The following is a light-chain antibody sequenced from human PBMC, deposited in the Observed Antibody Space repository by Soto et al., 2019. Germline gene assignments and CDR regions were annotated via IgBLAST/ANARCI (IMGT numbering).Light chain of an antibody. J-gene: IGKJ2*01. V-gene: IGKV3-20*01. CDR3: QQYGRSPGT. CDR1: QSVGGTY. CDR2: GAS. Sequence: DIVLTQSPATLSLSPGERATLTCRASQSVGGTYLAWYQQKPGQAPRLLISGASRRATDIPDRFSGSGSETDFTLTISRLEPEDFAVYHCQQYGRSPGTFGQGTKLEI.